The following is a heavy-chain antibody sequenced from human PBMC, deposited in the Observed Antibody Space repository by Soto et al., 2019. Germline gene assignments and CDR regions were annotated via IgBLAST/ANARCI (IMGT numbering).Heavy chain of an antibody. CDR2: TYYWSQWYN. V-gene: IGHV6-1*01. CDR3: AKAWHSGVAAVFGMDV. CDR1: GASVSTNTAA. Sequence: SQTLSLTCAISGASVSTNTAAWNWIRQSPKRGLERLGRTYYWSQWYNDYAVSVKSRIAITTDTSKNQFSLHPNSVTPEDAAVYYCAKAWHSGVAAVFGMDVWGQGTTVTVAS. D-gene: IGHD2-15*01. J-gene: IGHJ6*02.